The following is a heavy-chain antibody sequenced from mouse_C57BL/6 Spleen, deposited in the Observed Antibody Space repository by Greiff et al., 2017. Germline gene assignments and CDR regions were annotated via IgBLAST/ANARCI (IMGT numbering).Heavy chain of an antibody. Sequence: VQLQQPGAELVKPGASVKMSCKASGYTFTSYWITWVKQRPGQGLEWIGDISPGSGSTNYNEKFKSKATLTVDTSSSTAYMQLSSLTSEDSAVYYCARSPLYYGSSYAMDYGGQGTSVTVSS. J-gene: IGHJ4*01. CDR2: ISPGSGST. CDR3: ARSPLYYGSSYAMDY. D-gene: IGHD1-1*01. CDR1: GYTFTSYW. V-gene: IGHV1-55*01.